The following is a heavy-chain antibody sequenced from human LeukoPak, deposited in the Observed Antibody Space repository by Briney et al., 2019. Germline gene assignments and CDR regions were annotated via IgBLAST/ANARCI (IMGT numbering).Heavy chain of an antibody. D-gene: IGHD7-27*01. CDR3: AREGWGSVYAFDI. Sequence: SETLSLTCTVSGASITRRYWSWIRQPPGKGLEWIGYINYSGNTNYNPSLRSRVTISVDTSKNQFSLKLSSVTAADTAVYYCAREGWGSVYAFDIWGQGTMVTVSS. CDR1: GASITRRY. J-gene: IGHJ3*02. CDR2: INYSGNT. V-gene: IGHV4-59*11.